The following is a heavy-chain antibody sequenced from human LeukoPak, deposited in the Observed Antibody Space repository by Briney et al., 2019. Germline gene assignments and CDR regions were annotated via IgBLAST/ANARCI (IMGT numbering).Heavy chain of an antibody. D-gene: IGHD6-6*01. CDR3: AKDLTYSSSSGFDY. Sequence: GRSLRLSCAASGFTFDDYAMHWVRQAPGKGLEWVSGISWNSGSIGYADSVKGRFTISRDNAKNSLYLQMNSLRAEDTALYYCAKDLTYSSSSGFDYRGQGTLVTVSS. CDR1: GFTFDDYA. J-gene: IGHJ4*02. V-gene: IGHV3-9*01. CDR2: ISWNSGSI.